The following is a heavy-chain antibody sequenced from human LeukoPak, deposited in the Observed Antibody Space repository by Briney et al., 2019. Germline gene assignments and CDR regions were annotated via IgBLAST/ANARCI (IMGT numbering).Heavy chain of an antibody. J-gene: IGHJ3*02. V-gene: IGHV1-69*01. Sequence: GSSVKVSCKFSGGTFINHIISWVRQAPGQGLEWMGGIITNLDTGHYAPKFQGRVTITADESTSTVYMEMSSLRSEDTAVYYCARAGYSGYDLMYGYSYGYARPGAFDIWGQGTMVTVSS. CDR1: GGTFINHI. CDR2: IITNLDTG. D-gene: IGHD5-12*01. CDR3: ARAGYSGYDLMYGYSYGYARPGAFDI.